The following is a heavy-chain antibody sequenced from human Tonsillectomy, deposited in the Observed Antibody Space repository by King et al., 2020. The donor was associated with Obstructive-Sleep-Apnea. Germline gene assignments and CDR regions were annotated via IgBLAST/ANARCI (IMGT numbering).Heavy chain of an antibody. CDR3: ARVSVPAALYNWFDP. D-gene: IGHD2-2*01. CDR2: ISSSSSYI. CDR1: GFTFSSYS. V-gene: IGHV3-21*01. Sequence: VQLVESGGGLVKPGGSLRLSCAASGFTFSSYSMNWVRQAPGKGLEWVSSISSSSSYIYYADSVKGRFTISRDNAKNSLYLQMNSLRAEDTAVYYCARVSVPAALYNWFDPWGQGTLVTVSS. J-gene: IGHJ5*02.